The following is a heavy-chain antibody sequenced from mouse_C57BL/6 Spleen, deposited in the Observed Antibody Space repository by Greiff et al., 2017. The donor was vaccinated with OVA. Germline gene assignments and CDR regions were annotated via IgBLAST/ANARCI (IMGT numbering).Heavy chain of an antibody. CDR1: GYSFTSYW. CDR2: INPSNGGT. V-gene: IGHV1-53*01. J-gene: IGHJ2*01. Sequence: VQLQQPGTELVKPGASVKLSCKASGYSFTSYWMHWVKQRPGQGLEWIGNINPSNGGTNYNEKFKSKATLTVDKSYSTAYMQLSSLSSEDSAVYYCARGGGYYCGTYYFDYWGQGTTLTVSS. D-gene: IGHD1-1*01. CDR3: ARGGGYYCGTYYFDY.